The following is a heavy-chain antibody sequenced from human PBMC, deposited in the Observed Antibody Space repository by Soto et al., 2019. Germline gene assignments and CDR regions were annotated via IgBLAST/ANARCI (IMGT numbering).Heavy chain of an antibody. V-gene: IGHV3-15*01. CDR1: GFTFSNAW. Sequence: GGSLRLSCAASGFTFSNAWMSWVRQAPGKGLEWVGRIKSKTDGGTTDYAAPVKGRFTISRDDSKNTLYLQMNSLKTEDTAVYYCTTEGHDYYDSSGYYYFDYWGQGTLVTVSS. J-gene: IGHJ4*02. D-gene: IGHD3-22*01. CDR2: IKSKTDGGTT. CDR3: TTEGHDYYDSSGYYYFDY.